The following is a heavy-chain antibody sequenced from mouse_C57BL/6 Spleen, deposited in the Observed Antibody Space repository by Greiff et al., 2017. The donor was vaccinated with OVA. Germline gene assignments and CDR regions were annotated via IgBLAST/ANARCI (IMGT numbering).Heavy chain of an antibody. J-gene: IGHJ3*01. V-gene: IGHV1-64*01. CDR3: ARGGNLRTFAY. CDR2: INPNSGST. CDR1: GYTFTSYW. Sequence: VQLQQPGAELVKPGASVKLSCKASGYTFTSYWMHWVKQRPGQGLEWIGMINPNSGSTNYNEKFKGKATLTVDKSSSTAYMQLSSLTSEDSAVYYWARGGNLRTFAYWGQGTLVTVSA. D-gene: IGHD1-1*01.